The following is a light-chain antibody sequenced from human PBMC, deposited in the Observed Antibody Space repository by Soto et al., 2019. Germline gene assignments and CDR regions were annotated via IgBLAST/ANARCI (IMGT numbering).Light chain of an antibody. CDR3: CSYAGSYTYWV. CDR2: DVS. Sequence: QSALTQPRSVSGSPGQSVTISCTGTSSDVGGYNHVSWYQQHPGKAPKLMIYDVSKRPSGVPDRFSGSKSGNTASLTISGLQAEDEADYYCCSYAGSYTYWVFGGGTKVTVL. J-gene: IGLJ3*02. CDR1: SSDVGGYNH. V-gene: IGLV2-11*01.